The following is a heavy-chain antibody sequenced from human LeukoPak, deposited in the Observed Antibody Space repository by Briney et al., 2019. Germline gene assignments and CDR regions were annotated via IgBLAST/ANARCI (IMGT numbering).Heavy chain of an antibody. D-gene: IGHD3-16*02. CDR2: IYHRGNT. J-gene: IGHJ4*02. Sequence: PSETLSLTCAVSNYSISSGYYWGWIRQPPGKGLEWIGSIYHRGNTYYNPSLKSRVTISVDTSKNQFSLKLCSVTAADTAVYYCARIRMITFGGVIVRTYYFDYWGQGTLVIVSS. CDR1: NYSISSGYY. V-gene: IGHV4-38-2*01. CDR3: ARIRMITFGGVIVRTYYFDY.